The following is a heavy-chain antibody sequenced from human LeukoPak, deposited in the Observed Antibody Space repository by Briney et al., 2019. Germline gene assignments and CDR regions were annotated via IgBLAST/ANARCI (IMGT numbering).Heavy chain of an antibody. V-gene: IGHV4-39*01. D-gene: IGHD6-6*01. CDR3: ARWAEYSSSSAWFDP. J-gene: IGHJ5*02. Sequence: PSETLSLTCTVSGGSISSSSYYWGWIRQPPGKGLEWIGSIYYSGSTYYNPSLKSRVTISVDTSKNQFSLKLSSVTAADTAVYYCARWAEYSSSSAWFDPWGQGTLVTVSS. CDR2: IYYSGST. CDR1: GGSISSSSYY.